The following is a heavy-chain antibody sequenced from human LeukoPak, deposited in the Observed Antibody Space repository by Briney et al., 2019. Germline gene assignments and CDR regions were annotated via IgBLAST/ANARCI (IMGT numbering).Heavy chain of an antibody. CDR1: GFTFSSYA. D-gene: IGHD5-24*01. J-gene: IGHJ2*01. CDR2: LSGSGGTT. V-gene: IGHV3-23*01. Sequence: GGSLRLSCAASGFTFSSYAMSWVRQAPGKGLEWVSALSGSGGTTNYANSVKGRFTISRSNSKNTLYLQMNNLSVDDTAVYYCAKAVGYNTYWYFDLWGRGTLVTVSS. CDR3: AKAVGYNTYWYFDL.